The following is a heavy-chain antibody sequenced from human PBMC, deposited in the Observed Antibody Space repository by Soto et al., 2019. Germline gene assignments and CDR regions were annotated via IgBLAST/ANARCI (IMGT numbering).Heavy chain of an antibody. CDR3: AKDTGLAAADY. Sequence: VGSLRLSCAASGFTFSSYGMHWVRQAPGKGLEWVAVISYDGSNKYYADSVKGRFTISRDNSKNTLYLQMNSLRAEDTAVYYCAKDTGLAAADYWGQGTLVTVSS. V-gene: IGHV3-30*18. CDR2: ISYDGSNK. CDR1: GFTFSSYG. J-gene: IGHJ4*02. D-gene: IGHD6-13*01.